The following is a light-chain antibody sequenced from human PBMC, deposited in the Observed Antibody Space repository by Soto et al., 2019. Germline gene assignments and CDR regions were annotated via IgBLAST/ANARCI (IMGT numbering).Light chain of an antibody. CDR1: SSNIGTNY. J-gene: IGLJ2*01. CDR2: SND. V-gene: IGLV1-47*01. CDR3: AAWDDSLSGPL. Sequence: QSVLTQSPSASGTPGQRVTISCSGTSSNIGTNYVYWYQQLPGTAPKVLIYSNDKRPSGVPDRFSGYKSGTSASLAISGLRSEDEADYYCAAWDDSLSGPLFGGGTKVTVL.